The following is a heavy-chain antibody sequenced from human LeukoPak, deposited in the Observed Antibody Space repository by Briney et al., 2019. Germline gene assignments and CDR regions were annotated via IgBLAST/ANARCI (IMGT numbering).Heavy chain of an antibody. Sequence: GRSLLLSCAVSGFTFSSYAMHWVRQAPGKGLEWVAVISYDGSKKYYADSMKGRFTISRDNSKNTLYLQMDSLRAEDTAVYYCARDGDSSGYRNWFDPWGQGTLVTVS. D-gene: IGHD3-22*01. CDR1: GFTFSSYA. CDR3: ARDGDSSGYRNWFDP. J-gene: IGHJ5*02. CDR2: ISYDGSKK. V-gene: IGHV3-30-3*01.